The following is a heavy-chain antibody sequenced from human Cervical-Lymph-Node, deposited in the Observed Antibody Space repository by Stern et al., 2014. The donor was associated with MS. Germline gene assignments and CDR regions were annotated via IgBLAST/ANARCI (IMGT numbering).Heavy chain of an antibody. CDR2: IYYSGIT. Sequence: VQLVESGPGLVKPSETLSLTCTVSGDSLSPYYWSWIRRSPGKGLEWIGYIYYSGITSYTPSLKSRVTISVDPSKTHFSLMQPSVTAADTAVYYCARHRIASAGSFDSWGQGTLVTVSS. CDR1: GDSLSPYY. D-gene: IGHD6-13*01. V-gene: IGHV4-59*08. CDR3: ARHRIASAGSFDS. J-gene: IGHJ4*02.